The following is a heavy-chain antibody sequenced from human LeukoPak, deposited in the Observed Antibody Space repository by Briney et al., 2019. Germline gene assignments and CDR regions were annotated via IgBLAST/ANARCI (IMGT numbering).Heavy chain of an antibody. CDR1: GFTFSSYG. CDR2: IWYDGSNK. CDR3: AKEFNYYDSSGYYANFDY. V-gene: IGHV3-30*02. Sequence: PGGSLRLSCAASGFTFSSYGMHWVRQPPGKGLEWVAVIWYDGSNKYYADSVKGRFTISRDNSKNTLYLQMNSLRAEDTAVYYCAKEFNYYDSSGYYANFDYWGQGTLVTVSS. D-gene: IGHD3-22*01. J-gene: IGHJ4*02.